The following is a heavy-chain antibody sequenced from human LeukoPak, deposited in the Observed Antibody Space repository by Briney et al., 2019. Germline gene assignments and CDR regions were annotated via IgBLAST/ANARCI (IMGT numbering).Heavy chain of an antibody. Sequence: GGSLRLSCAASGFTFSSYAMHWVRQAPGKGLEWVAVISYDGSNKFYADSVKGRFTISRDNAKNSLYLQMNSLRAEDTAVYYCARDIATAGHLAFDYWGQGILVTVSS. CDR3: ARDIATAGHLAFDY. D-gene: IGHD6-13*01. CDR1: GFTFSSYA. J-gene: IGHJ4*02. V-gene: IGHV3-30-3*01. CDR2: ISYDGSNK.